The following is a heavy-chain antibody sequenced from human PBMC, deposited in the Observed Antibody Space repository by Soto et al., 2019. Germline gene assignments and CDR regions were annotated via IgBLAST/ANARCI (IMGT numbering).Heavy chain of an antibody. D-gene: IGHD3-3*01. Sequence: GGSLRLSCAASGFTFSSYAMHWVRQAPGKGLEWVAVISFDGSNKYYADSVKGRFTISRDNSKNTLYLQMNSLRAEDTAVYYCAWTYYDFWSLGYWGQGTLVTVSS. CDR2: ISFDGSNK. V-gene: IGHV3-30-3*01. J-gene: IGHJ4*02. CDR1: GFTFSSYA. CDR3: AWTYYDFWSLGY.